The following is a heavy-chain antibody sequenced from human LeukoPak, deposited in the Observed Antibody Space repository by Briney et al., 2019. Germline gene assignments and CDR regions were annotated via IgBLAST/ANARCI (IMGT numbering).Heavy chain of an antibody. V-gene: IGHV3-23*01. D-gene: IGHD6-13*01. CDR1: GFTFTNNA. Sequence: GSLSLSCAASGFTFTNNALSWFRQAPGKGPEWVSDIRGGGDTYYAESVKGRFTISRDNSKNTLYLQMNSLRAEDTALYYASGHGSNSYWGQGTLVTVSS. CDR3: SGHGSNSY. CDR2: IRGGGDT. J-gene: IGHJ4*02.